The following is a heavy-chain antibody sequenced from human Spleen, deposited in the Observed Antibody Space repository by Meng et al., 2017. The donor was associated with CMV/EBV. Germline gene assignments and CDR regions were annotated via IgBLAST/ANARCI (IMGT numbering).Heavy chain of an antibody. J-gene: IGHJ6*02. CDR2: IYYSGGT. D-gene: IGHD2/OR15-2a*01. CDR1: GGSISSYY. V-gene: IGHV4-59*01. Sequence: GSLRLSCTVSGGSISSYYWSWIRQPPGKGLEWIGYIYYSGGTNYNPSLKSRVTISVDTSKNQFSLKLSSVTAADTAVYYCARGSGTTTIYFYYGMDVWGQGTTVTVSS. CDR3: ARGSGTTTIYFYYGMDV.